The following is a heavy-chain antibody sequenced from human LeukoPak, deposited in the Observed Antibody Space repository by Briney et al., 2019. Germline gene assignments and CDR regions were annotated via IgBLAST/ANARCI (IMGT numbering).Heavy chain of an antibody. Sequence: SETLPLTCTVSGGSISSDYWSWIRQPPGKGLEGVGYIYYSGRTFYNPSLKSRVTMSVDTSKNQFSLKLSSVTAADTAIYYCARGFYSPAYWGQGTLVTVSS. V-gene: IGHV4-59*01. CDR2: IYYSGRT. CDR3: ARGFYSPAY. J-gene: IGHJ4*02. CDR1: GGSISSDY. D-gene: IGHD4-11*01.